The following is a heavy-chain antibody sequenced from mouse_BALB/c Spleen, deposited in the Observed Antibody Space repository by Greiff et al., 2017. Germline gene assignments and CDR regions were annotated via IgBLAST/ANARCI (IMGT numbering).Heavy chain of an antibody. CDR3: ARQMEYGNPYYFDY. J-gene: IGHJ2*01. Sequence: EVKLVESGGGLVKLGGSLKLSCAASGFTFSSYYMSWVRQTPEKRLELVAAINSNGGSTYYPDTVKGRFTISRDNAKNTLYLQMSSLKSEDTALYYCARQMEYGNPYYFDYWGQGTTLTVSS. D-gene: IGHD2-10*02. CDR2: INSNGGST. CDR1: GFTFSSYY. V-gene: IGHV5-6-2*01.